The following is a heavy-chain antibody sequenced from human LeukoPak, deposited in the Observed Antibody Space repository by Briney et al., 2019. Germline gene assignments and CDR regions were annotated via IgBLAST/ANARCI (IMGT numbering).Heavy chain of an antibody. Sequence: GGSLRLSCAASGFTFSSYAMHWVRQAPGKGLEWVAVISYDGSNKYYADSVKGRFTISRDNSKNTLYLQMNSLRAEDTAVYYCARDAVVVVIAIARYWGQGTLVTVSS. CDR3: ARDAVVVVIAIARY. V-gene: IGHV3-30-3*01. CDR2: ISYDGSNK. CDR1: GFTFSSYA. J-gene: IGHJ4*02. D-gene: IGHD2-21*01.